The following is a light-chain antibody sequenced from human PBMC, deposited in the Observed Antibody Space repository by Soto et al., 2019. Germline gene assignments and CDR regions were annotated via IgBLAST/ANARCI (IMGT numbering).Light chain of an antibody. J-gene: IGLJ2*01. CDR1: SSDVGTYNL. CDR3: CSSAGTSTLVV. V-gene: IGLV2-23*03. Sequence: SALTQAASVSGSPGQSITISCTGTSSDVGTYNLVSWYQQHPGKAPKLIIYDGSERPSGVSHRFSGSKSGNTASLTISGLQAEDEADYSCCSSAGTSTLVVFGGGTKLTVL. CDR2: DGS.